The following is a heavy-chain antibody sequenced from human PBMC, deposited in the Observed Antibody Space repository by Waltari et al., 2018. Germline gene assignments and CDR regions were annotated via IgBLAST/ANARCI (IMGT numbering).Heavy chain of an antibody. V-gene: IGHV3-15*01. J-gene: IGHJ4*02. D-gene: IGHD2-21*01. CDR2: RKSKMDVRRT. CDR3: TTDPPSVCCGDCYF. CDR1: GFTFSNAW. Sequence: EVQLVESGGGLVKPGGSLRLSCAASGFTFSNAWMSWVRQAPGKGLGWGGHRKSKMDVRRTNTAEPVKGEFTITRDDSKTTLYPQMNSLKSEYAAVYYCTTDPPSVCCGDCYFWGQGTLVTVSS.